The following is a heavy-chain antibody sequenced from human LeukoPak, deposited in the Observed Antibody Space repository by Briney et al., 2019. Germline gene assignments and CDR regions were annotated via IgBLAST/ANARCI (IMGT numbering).Heavy chain of an antibody. CDR2: IKQDGSEK. J-gene: IGHJ5*02. CDR1: GFTISGYW. Sequence: PGGSLRLSCAASGFTISGYWMTWVRQAPGKGLEWVANIKQDGSEKTYVDSVKGRFTISRDNAKNSIYLQMNSLRVEDTAIYYCARDGGTDWYEPWGQGTLVSVSS. D-gene: IGHD3-16*01. CDR3: ARDGGTDWYEP. V-gene: IGHV3-7*01.